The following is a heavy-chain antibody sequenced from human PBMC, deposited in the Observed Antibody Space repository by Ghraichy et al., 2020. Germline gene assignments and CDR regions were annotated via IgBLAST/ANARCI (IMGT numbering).Heavy chain of an antibody. CDR2: SYYSGST. CDR1: GGSVSSGSYY. CDR3: AREGCVYICGRYRKYYFHY. V-gene: IGHV4-61*01. J-gene: IGHJ4*02. Sequence: SETLSLTCTVSGGSVSSGSYYWSWLRQPQGLGLEWVGYSYYSGSTNYNPSIKSRVTISVDTSKNQFPLKLSSVTAADTAEYYCAREGCVYICGRYRKYYFHYWRQVALATVPS. D-gene: IGHD3-16*02.